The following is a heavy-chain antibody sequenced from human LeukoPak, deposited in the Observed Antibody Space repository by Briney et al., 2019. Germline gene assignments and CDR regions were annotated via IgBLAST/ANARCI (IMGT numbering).Heavy chain of an antibody. CDR2: VHLDGRT. CDR3: AREGGFYRPLDY. D-gene: IGHD3-3*01. V-gene: IGHV4-4*02. CDR1: GGSVNSANC. Sequence: SPFRTCDESGGSVNSANCGACLRQPPGKGLEWIGEVHLDGRTNYNPSLKSRLIMSVDLPENHISLKLTSVTAADTAVYYCAREGGFYRPLDYSGQGTLVTVSS. J-gene: IGHJ4*02.